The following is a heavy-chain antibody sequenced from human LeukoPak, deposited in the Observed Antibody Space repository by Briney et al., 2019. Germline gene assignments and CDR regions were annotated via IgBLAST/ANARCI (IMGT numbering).Heavy chain of an antibody. CDR3: AREVTYYYDSPYYYYMDV. J-gene: IGHJ6*03. V-gene: IGHV3-7*01. Sequence: PGGTLRLSCAASGFTFSSYGMSWVRQAPGKGLEWVANIKQDGSEKYYVDSVKGRFTISRDNAKNSLYLQMNSLRAEDTAVYYCAREVTYYYDSPYYYYMDVWGKGTTVTISS. D-gene: IGHD3-22*01. CDR1: GFTFSSYG. CDR2: IKQDGSEK.